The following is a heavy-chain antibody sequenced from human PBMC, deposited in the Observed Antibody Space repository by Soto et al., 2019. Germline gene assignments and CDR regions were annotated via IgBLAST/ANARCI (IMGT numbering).Heavy chain of an antibody. CDR3: ARVSGIVVVPTAKDPHYYYMDV. D-gene: IGHD2-2*01. CDR1: GGSISGGPYY. J-gene: IGHJ6*03. CDR2: IYYTGST. Sequence: TSETLSLTCTVSGGSISGGPYYWTWIRQHPGSGLEWIGYIYYTGSTYYNPSLKSRVIMSVDTSNNQLSLKLSSVTAAETAVYFCARVSGIVVVPTAKDPHYYYMDVWGKGTTVTVSS. V-gene: IGHV4-31*03.